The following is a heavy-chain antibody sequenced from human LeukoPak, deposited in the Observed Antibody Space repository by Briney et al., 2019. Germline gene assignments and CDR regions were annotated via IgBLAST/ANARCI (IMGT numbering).Heavy chain of an antibody. V-gene: IGHV4-59*01. J-gene: IGHJ3*02. CDR1: GGSISSYY. CDR2: IYYSGST. CDR3: ARHDPIVGTPDAFDI. D-gene: IGHD1-26*01. Sequence: PSETLSLTCTVSGGSISSYYWSWIRQPPGEGLEWIGYIYYSGSTNYNPSLKSRVTISVDTSKNQFSLKLSSVTAADTAVYYCARHDPIVGTPDAFDIWGQGTMVTVSS.